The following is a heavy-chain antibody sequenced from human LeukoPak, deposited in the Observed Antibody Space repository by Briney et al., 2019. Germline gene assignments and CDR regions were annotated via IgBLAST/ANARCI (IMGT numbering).Heavy chain of an antibody. CDR3: ASASEFGRDI. J-gene: IGHJ3*02. CDR1: GGSISSYY. D-gene: IGHD3-16*01. Sequence: SETLSLTCTVSGGSISSYYWSWIRQPPGKGLEWIGYIYYSGSTNYNPSLKSRVTISVDTSKNQFSLKLSSVTAGDTAVYYCASASEFGRDIWGQGTMVTVSS. V-gene: IGHV4-59*08. CDR2: IYYSGST.